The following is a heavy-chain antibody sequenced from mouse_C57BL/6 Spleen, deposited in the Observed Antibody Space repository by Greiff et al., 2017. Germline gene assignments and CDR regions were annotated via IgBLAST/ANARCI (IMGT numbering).Heavy chain of an antibody. V-gene: IGHV3-6*01. CDR3: ARKGTDYAMDY. J-gene: IGHJ4*01. CDR1: GYSITSGYY. D-gene: IGHD4-1*01. CDR2: ISYDGSN. Sequence: EVKLMESGPGLVKPSQSLSLTCSVTGYSITSGYYWNWIRQFPGNKLEWMGYISYDGSNNYNPSLKNRISITRDTSKNQFFLKLNSVTTEDTAAYYCARKGTDYAMDYWGQGTSVTVSS.